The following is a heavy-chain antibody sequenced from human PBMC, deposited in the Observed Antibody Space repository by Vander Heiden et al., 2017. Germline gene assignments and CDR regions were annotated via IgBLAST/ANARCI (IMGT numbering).Heavy chain of an antibody. CDR2: IYHSGST. V-gene: IGHV4-38-2*01. CDR3: ARVPAGRYDYVWGSYRPASFFDY. D-gene: IGHD3-16*02. CDR1: VSSIGSGSS. J-gene: IGHJ4*02. Sequence: QVHLQESGPDLVNPPETLSLTCAVSVSSIGSGSSWAWIRQPPGKGLEWIGSIYHSGSTYYNPSLKSRVTISVDTSKNQFSMKLSSVTAADTAVYYCARVPAGRYDYVWGSYRPASFFDYWGQGTLVTVSS.